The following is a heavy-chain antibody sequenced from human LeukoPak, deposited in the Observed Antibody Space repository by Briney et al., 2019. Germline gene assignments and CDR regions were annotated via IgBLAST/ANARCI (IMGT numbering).Heavy chain of an antibody. J-gene: IGHJ4*02. Sequence: GGSLRLSCAASGFTFSSYAMSWVRQAPGKGLEWVSAISGSGSSKYYADSVKGRFTISRDNSKNTLYLQMNSLRAEDTAVYYCANDYGDYAFDYWGQGTLVTVSS. CDR3: ANDYGDYAFDY. D-gene: IGHD4-17*01. CDR2: ISGSGSSK. V-gene: IGHV3-23*01. CDR1: GFTFSSYA.